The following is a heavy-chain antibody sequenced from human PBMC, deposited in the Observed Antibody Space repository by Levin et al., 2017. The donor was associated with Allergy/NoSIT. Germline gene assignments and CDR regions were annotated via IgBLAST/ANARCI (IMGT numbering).Heavy chain of an antibody. D-gene: IGHD3-22*01. Sequence: SETLSLTCTVSGGSIISSSYFWGWIRQPPGKGLEWIGSMSYSGSTYDNLSLKSRVTISVDTSKNQFSLKLSSVTAADTAVYYCVKQRFYYDSAYGMDVWGQGTTVTVSS. CDR3: VKQRFYYDSAYGMDV. CDR1: GGSIISSSYF. J-gene: IGHJ6*02. CDR2: MSYSGST. V-gene: IGHV4-39*01.